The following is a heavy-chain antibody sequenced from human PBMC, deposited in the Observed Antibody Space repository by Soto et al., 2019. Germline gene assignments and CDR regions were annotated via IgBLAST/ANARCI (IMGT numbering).Heavy chain of an antibody. D-gene: IGHD3-22*01. CDR3: ARAKYYYDSSGAYYFDY. CDR2: INPNSGGT. J-gene: IGHJ4*02. V-gene: IGHV1-2*04. CDR1: GYTFTGYY. Sequence: ASVKVSCKASGYTFTGYYMHWVRQAPGQGLEWMGWINPNSGGTNYAQKFQGWVTMTRDTSISTAYMELSRLRSDDTAVYYCARAKYYYDSSGAYYFDYWGQGTLVTVS.